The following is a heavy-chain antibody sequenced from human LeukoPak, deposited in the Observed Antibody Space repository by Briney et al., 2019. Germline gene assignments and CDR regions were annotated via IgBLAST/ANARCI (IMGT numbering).Heavy chain of an antibody. Sequence: GGSLRLSCAASGFSVSNNDMSWVRQAPGKGLEWVSVIYSGGGTYYADSVKGRFTISRDNSKNTLYLQTNSLRAEDTAVYYCARRAGAYSHPYDYWGQGTLVTVSS. J-gene: IGHJ4*02. CDR2: IYSGGGT. V-gene: IGHV3-66*04. CDR1: GFSVSNND. D-gene: IGHD4/OR15-4a*01. CDR3: ARRAGAYSHPYDY.